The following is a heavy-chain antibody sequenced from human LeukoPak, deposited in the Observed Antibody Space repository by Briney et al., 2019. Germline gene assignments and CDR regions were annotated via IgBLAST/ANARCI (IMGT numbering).Heavy chain of an antibody. CDR1: GFTFSSYG. V-gene: IGHV3-30*02. CDR2: IRYDGSNK. D-gene: IGHD4-11*01. Sequence: GGSLRLSCAASGFTFSSYGMHWVRQAPGKGLEWVAFIRYDGSNKYYADSVKGRFTISRDNSKNTLYLQMDSLRAEDTAVYYCARDPRTVTKFPGYYYYYMDVWGKGTTVTVSS. CDR3: ARDPRTVTKFPGYYYYYMDV. J-gene: IGHJ6*03.